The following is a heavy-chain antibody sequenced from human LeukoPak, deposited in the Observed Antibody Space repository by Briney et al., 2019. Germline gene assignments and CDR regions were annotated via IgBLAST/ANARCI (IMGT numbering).Heavy chain of an antibody. CDR1: GGPISTSY. CDR3: ARGKVVAGTPGQNSWDS. CDR2: ILYSGST. D-gene: IGHD6-19*01. J-gene: IGHJ4*02. V-gene: IGHV4-59*01. Sequence: SETLSLTCSVSGGPISTSYWNWVRQPPGKGLEWIGYILYSGSTNYNPSLESRVTISVDTSKNQFSLKLTSVTAADTAVYYCARGKVVAGTPGQNSWDSWGQGTLVTVSS.